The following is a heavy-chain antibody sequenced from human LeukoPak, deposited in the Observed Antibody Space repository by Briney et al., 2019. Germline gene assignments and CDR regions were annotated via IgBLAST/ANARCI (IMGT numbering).Heavy chain of an antibody. CDR2: INPNSGGT. CDR3: ARVGTVVTFAFDI. V-gene: IGHV1-2*02. Sequence: ASVKVSCKASGYTFTGYYMHWVRQAPGQGLEWMGWINPNSGGTNYAQKFQGRVTMTRDTSISTAYMELSRLRSDDTAVYYCARVGTVVTFAFDIWGQGTMVTVSS. J-gene: IGHJ3*02. D-gene: IGHD4-23*01. CDR1: GYTFTGYY.